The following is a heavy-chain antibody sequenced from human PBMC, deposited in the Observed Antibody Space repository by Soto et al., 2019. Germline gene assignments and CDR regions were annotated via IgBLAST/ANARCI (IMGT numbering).Heavy chain of an antibody. J-gene: IGHJ3*02. Sequence: ASVKVSCKASGYTFTSYYMHWVRQAPGQGLEWMGIINPSGGSTSYAQKLQGRVTMTTDTSTSTAYMELRSLRSDDTAVYYCARVGAGDAFDIWGQGTMVTVSS. CDR1: GYTFTSYY. CDR3: ARVGAGDAFDI. V-gene: IGHV1-46*01. CDR2: INPSGGST.